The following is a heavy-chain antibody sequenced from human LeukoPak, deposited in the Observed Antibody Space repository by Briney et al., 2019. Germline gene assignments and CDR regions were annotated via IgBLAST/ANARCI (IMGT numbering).Heavy chain of an antibody. CDR1: GFTFSTYT. D-gene: IGHD5-18*01. CDR2: ITSSSSYI. Sequence: GGSLRLSCAASGFTFSTYTMNWVRQAPGKGREWVSSITSSSSYIYYADSVKGRFTISRDNSKNTLYLQMNSLRAEDTAVYYCAKDRLRGYSYGLHILYFDYWGQGTLVTVSS. J-gene: IGHJ4*02. V-gene: IGHV3-21*04. CDR3: AKDRLRGYSYGLHILYFDY.